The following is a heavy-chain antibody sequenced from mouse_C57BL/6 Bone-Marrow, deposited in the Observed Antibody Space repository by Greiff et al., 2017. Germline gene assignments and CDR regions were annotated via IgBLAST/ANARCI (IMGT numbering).Heavy chain of an antibody. J-gene: IGHJ2*01. D-gene: IGHD1-1*01. CDR1: GYTFTSYW. Sequence: QVQLQQPGAELVKPGASVKLSCKASGYTFTSYWMHWVKQRPGQGLEWIGMIHPNSGSTNYNEKFKSKATLTVDKSSSTAYMQLSSRTSEDSAVYYCAREDTTVVAPFDDWGQGTTLTVSS. V-gene: IGHV1-64*01. CDR2: IHPNSGST. CDR3: AREDTTVVAPFDD.